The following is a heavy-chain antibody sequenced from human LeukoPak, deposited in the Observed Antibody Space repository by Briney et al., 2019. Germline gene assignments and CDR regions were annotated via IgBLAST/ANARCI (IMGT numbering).Heavy chain of an antibody. V-gene: IGHV3-23*01. CDR1: GFTFTTYA. CDR3: AKDLSYGMDV. CDR2: ISGSGGST. D-gene: IGHD3-9*01. Sequence: GGSLRLSCAASGFTFTTYAMAWVRQAPGKGLEWVSAISGSGGSTYYADSVKGRFTISRDNSKNTLYLQMKGLRAEDTALYYCAKDLSYGMDVWGQGTTVTVSS. J-gene: IGHJ6*02.